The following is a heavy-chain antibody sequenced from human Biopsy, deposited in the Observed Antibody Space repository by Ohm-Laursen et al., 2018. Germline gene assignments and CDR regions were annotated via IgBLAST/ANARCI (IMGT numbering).Heavy chain of an antibody. CDR1: GFTFCDAC. Sequence: SLRLSCAASGFTFCDACMSWIRQAPGKGLEWVGRIKSKFDGETTDYAAPVKGRFIISRDDSKSTLFLQMNRLKVEDTGVYFCSTGGGDFYYNGMDVWGQGTTVTVSS. V-gene: IGHV3-15*01. CDR3: STGGGDFYYNGMDV. D-gene: IGHD3-16*01. CDR2: IKSKFDGETT. J-gene: IGHJ6*02.